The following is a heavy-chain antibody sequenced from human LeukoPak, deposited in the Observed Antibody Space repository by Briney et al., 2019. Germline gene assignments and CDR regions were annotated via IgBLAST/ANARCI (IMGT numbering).Heavy chain of an antibody. CDR3: ARAIYGDYVFDY. Sequence: GGSLRLSCAASGFTFSSYGMHWVRQAPGKGLEWVAVIWYDGSNKYYADSVKGRFTISRDNSKNTLYLQMNSLRAEDTAVYYCARAIYGDYVFDYWGQGTLVTVSS. J-gene: IGHJ4*02. CDR1: GFTFSSYG. CDR2: IWYDGSNK. D-gene: IGHD4-17*01. V-gene: IGHV3-33*01.